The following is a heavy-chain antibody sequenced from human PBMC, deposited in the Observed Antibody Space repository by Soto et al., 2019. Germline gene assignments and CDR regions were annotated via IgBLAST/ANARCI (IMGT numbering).Heavy chain of an antibody. CDR1: RFPFRSYN. CDR3: ARDDGGYRYGRRQYHFDS. V-gene: IGHV3-21*01. Sequence: GVSLRLSCAASRFPFRSYNMNWVLQAPGKGLEWVASISASSSIYYADSMKGRFTISRDNAKNSLYLHMNDLRAEDTAVYYCARDDGGYRYGRRQYHFDSWGQGTLVTVSS. J-gene: IGHJ4*02. CDR2: ISASSSI. D-gene: IGHD5-18*01.